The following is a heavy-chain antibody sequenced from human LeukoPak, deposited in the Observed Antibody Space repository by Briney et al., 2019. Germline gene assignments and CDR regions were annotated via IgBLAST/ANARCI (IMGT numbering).Heavy chain of an antibody. J-gene: IGHJ4*02. CDR1: GGSFSGYY. D-gene: IGHD5-18*01. V-gene: IGHV4-34*01. CDR2: IKHSGST. CDR3: ARAPPGGYSYGYYDY. Sequence: SETLSLTCAVYGGSFSGYYWSWIRQPPGKGLEWIGEIKHSGSTNYNPSLKSRVTISVDTSKNQFSLKLSSVTAADTAVYYCARAPPGGYSYGYYDYWGQGTLVTVSS.